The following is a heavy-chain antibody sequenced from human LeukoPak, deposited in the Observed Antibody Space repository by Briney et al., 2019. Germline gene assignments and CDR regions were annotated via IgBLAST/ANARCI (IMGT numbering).Heavy chain of an antibody. CDR1: GLTFTNAW. Sequence: GGSLRLSCEVSGLTFTNAWMDWVRQAPGKGLEWVGRIKSKAEGGTTDYAAPVEGRFFISRDDSKNTLFLQMDSLNSDDTAVYYCATDPGYRGSAPFDYWGQGTLVTVSS. V-gene: IGHV3-15*01. J-gene: IGHJ4*02. D-gene: IGHD5-24*01. CDR2: IKSKAEGGTT. CDR3: ATDPGYRGSAPFDY.